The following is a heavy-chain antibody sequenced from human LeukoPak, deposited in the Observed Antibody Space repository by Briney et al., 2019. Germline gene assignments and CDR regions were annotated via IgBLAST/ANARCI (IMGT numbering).Heavy chain of an antibody. D-gene: IGHD3-10*02. V-gene: IGHV3-48*03. Sequence: GGSLRLSCAASGFTFSSYEMNWVRQAPGKGLEWVSYISSSGSTIYYADSVKGRFTISRDNAKNSLYLQVNSLRAEDTAVYYCAELGITMIGGVWGKGTTVTIS. CDR3: AELGITMIGGV. CDR2: ISSSGSTI. CDR1: GFTFSSYE. J-gene: IGHJ6*03.